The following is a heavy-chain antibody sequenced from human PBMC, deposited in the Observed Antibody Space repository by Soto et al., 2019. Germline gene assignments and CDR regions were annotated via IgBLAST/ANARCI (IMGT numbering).Heavy chain of an antibody. Sequence: PGGSLRLSCEASGITFRSHAMSWVRQAPGRGLEWVSIISNIVTTYYADSVKGRFTISRDNSKSTLYLQLNNLRAEDTAVYYCANLDWSQLPNNFDYWGQGTLVTVSS. CDR3: ANLDWSQLPNNFDY. D-gene: IGHD1-1*01. CDR2: ISNIVTT. CDR1: GITFRSHA. J-gene: IGHJ4*02. V-gene: IGHV3-23*01.